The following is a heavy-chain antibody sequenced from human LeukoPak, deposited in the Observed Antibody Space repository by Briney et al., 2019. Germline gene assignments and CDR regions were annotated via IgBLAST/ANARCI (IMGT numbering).Heavy chain of an antibody. CDR2: ISPTGTFT. V-gene: IGHV1-46*01. Sequence: GASVKVSCKAFGYTFTNNFMHWVRQVPGQGPEWMGLISPTGTFTAYAQNFQGRVTLTRDLPTSTDYLELRSLRSEDTAVYYCARDISARDEAWWFDPWGQGTLVTVSS. CDR1: GYTFTNNF. J-gene: IGHJ5*02. D-gene: IGHD5-24*01. CDR3: ARDISARDEAWWFDP.